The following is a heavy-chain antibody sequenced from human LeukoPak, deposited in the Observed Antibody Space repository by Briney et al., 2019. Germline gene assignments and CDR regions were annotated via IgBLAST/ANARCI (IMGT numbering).Heavy chain of an antibody. J-gene: IGHJ5*02. CDR2: IRGSGGST. Sequence: HSGGSLRLSCAASGFTFSSYAMSWVRQAPGKGLEWVSAIRGSGGSTYYADSVKGRFTISRDNSKNTLYLQMNSLRAEDTAVYYCAKGLRFLEWFHPTKFDPWGQGTLVTVSS. CDR1: GFTFSSYA. D-gene: IGHD3-3*01. CDR3: AKGLRFLEWFHPTKFDP. V-gene: IGHV3-23*01.